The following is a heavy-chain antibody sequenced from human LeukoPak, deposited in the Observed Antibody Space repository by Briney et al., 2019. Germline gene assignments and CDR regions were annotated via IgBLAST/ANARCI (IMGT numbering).Heavy chain of an antibody. V-gene: IGHV3-7*03. D-gene: IGHD3-16*01. CDR2: IKQDGSQK. J-gene: IGHJ4*02. Sequence: GGSLRLSCAASGFTFSTYWMSLVRQAPGKGLEWVANIKQDGSQKYYVDSVKGRFTISRDSAKNSLYLQMNSLRAEDAAVYYCAREAWGDYFDYWGQGILVTVSS. CDR1: GFTFSTYW. CDR3: AREAWGDYFDY.